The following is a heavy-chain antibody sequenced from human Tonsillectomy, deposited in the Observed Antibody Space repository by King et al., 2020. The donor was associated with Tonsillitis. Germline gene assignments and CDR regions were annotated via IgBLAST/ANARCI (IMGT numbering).Heavy chain of an antibody. CDR3: TTFIRAFDI. CDR2: IKSEIDGGTT. Sequence: VQLVESGGGLVKPGGSLRLSCAASGFTFSNAWMNWVRQAPGKGLEWVGRIKSEIDGGTTDYAAPVKGRFAISRDYLQNTLYLQMNSLKTEDTAVYYCTTFIRAFDIWGQGTMVTVSS. V-gene: IGHV3-15*07. CDR1: GFTFSNAW. J-gene: IGHJ3*02.